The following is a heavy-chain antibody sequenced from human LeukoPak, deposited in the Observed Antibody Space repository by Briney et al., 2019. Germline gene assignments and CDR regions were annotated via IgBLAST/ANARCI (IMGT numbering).Heavy chain of an antibody. J-gene: IGHJ4*02. V-gene: IGHV1-24*01. Sequence: GASVKVSCKVSGYTLTELSMHWVRQAPGKGLEWMGGFDPEDGETIYAQKFQGRVTMTEDTSTDTAYMELSSLRSEDTAVYYCARVNYYGSGSYLANDYWGQGTLVTVSS. CDR2: FDPEDGET. CDR3: ARVNYYGSGSYLANDY. CDR1: GYTLTELS. D-gene: IGHD3-10*01.